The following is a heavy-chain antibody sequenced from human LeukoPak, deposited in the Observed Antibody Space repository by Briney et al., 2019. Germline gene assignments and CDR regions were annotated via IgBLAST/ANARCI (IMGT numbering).Heavy chain of an antibody. CDR2: IYTDGST. CDR3: VGYRRDSTHFFDY. J-gene: IGHJ4*02. CDR1: GVSISGHY. V-gene: IGHV4-4*09. Sequence: SETLSLTCAVSGVSISGHYWTWIRQPPGKGLEWIGYIYTDGSTNYNPSLKTRLYMSLDTSKNQFSLELNSVSAADTAMYYCVGYRRDSTHFFDYWGQGTQVTVSS. D-gene: IGHD2-2*01.